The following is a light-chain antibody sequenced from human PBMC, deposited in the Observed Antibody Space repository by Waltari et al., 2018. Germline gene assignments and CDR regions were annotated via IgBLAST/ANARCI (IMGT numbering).Light chain of an antibody. Sequence: DIVLTQSPGTLSLSLGDRATLSCRASQSIGRSVVWYQQRPGQAPRLLIYDISRRAPGIPDRFSGSGYGTDFSLTISRLEPEDFAVYYCQKYERLPATFGQGTTVEIK. CDR1: QSIGRS. J-gene: IGKJ1*01. CDR2: DIS. CDR3: QKYERLPAT. V-gene: IGKV3-20*01.